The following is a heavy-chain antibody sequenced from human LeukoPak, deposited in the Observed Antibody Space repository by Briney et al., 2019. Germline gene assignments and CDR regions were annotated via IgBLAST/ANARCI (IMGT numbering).Heavy chain of an antibody. D-gene: IGHD2-2*01. J-gene: IGHJ4*02. Sequence: GGSLRLSCAASGFTFSSYGMHWVRQAPGKGLEWVAVISYDGSNKYYADSVKGRFTISRDNSKNTLYLQMNSLRAEDTAVYYCANRGKYCSSTSCLGSAQVDYWGQGTLVTVSS. V-gene: IGHV3-30*18. CDR2: ISYDGSNK. CDR1: GFTFSSYG. CDR3: ANRGKYCSSTSCLGSAQVDY.